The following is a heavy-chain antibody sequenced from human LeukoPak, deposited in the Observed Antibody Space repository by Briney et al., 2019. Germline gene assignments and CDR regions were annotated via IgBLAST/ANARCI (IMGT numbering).Heavy chain of an antibody. CDR3: AKVGADSSGWYGGLDY. CDR2: ISAYNGNT. V-gene: IGHV1-18*01. D-gene: IGHD6-19*01. CDR1: GYTFTSYG. J-gene: IGHJ4*02. Sequence: ASVKVSCKASGYTFTSYGISWVRQAPGQGLEWMGWISAYNGNTNYAQKLQGRVTMTTDTSTSTAYMELRSLRSDDTAVYYCAKVGADSSGWYGGLDYWGQGTLVTVSS.